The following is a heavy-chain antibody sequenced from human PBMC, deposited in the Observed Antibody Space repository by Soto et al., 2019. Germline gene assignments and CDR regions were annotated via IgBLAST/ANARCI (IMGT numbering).Heavy chain of an antibody. CDR1: GFTFSRYG. CDR2: IWYDGSNR. Sequence: QVQLVESGGGVVQPGRSLRLSCAASGFTFSRYGMHWVRQAPGKGLEWVAVIWYDGSNRYYADSVKGRFTISRDNSKNTLSLQMNSLRAEDTAVYYCARDFSAGVPGPADFDYWGQGTLVTVSS. CDR3: ARDFSAGVPGPADFDY. J-gene: IGHJ4*02. V-gene: IGHV3-33*01. D-gene: IGHD7-27*01.